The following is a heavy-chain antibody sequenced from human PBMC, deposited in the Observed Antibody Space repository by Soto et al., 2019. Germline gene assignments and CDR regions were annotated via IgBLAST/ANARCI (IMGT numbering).Heavy chain of an antibody. J-gene: IGHJ6*02. D-gene: IGHD5-12*01. V-gene: IGHV3-30-3*01. Sequence: GGSLRLSCAASGFTFSSYAMHWVRQAPGKGLEWVAVISYDGSNKYYADSVKGRFTISRDNSKNTLYLQMNSLGAEDTAVYYCARDSGSGYDYYYYYGMDVWGQGTTVTV. CDR2: ISYDGSNK. CDR3: ARDSGSGYDYYYYYGMDV. CDR1: GFTFSSYA.